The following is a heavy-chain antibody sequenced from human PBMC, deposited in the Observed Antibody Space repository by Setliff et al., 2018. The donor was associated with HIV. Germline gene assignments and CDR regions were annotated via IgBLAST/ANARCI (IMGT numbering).Heavy chain of an antibody. CDR2: FYYTGSS. CDR1: GASISEYF. V-gene: IGHV4-59*08. CDR3: ARHDFNSGVNGRIFDI. Sequence: PSETLSLTCTVSGASISEYFWSWIRQSPGRRPEWIGHFYYTGSSKYSPSLKSRVTMSVDMARNQFSLNLTSVTAADTAVYYCARHDFNSGVNGRIFDIWGQGTLVTVSS. J-gene: IGHJ4*02. D-gene: IGHD6-25*01.